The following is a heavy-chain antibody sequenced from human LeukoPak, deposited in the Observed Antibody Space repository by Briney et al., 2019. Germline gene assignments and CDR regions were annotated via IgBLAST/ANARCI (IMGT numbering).Heavy chain of an antibody. CDR3: ARTYSSSGCVDY. J-gene: IGHJ4*02. D-gene: IGHD6-13*01. Sequence: ASVKVSCMASGYTFTSYYLQWVRQAPGQGLEWMGIINPSGGSTTYAQKFQGRVTLTRDTSTTTVYMELSSLRSEDTAVYYCARTYSSSGCVDYWGQGTLVTVSS. CDR2: INPSGGST. V-gene: IGHV1-46*01. CDR1: GYTFTSYY.